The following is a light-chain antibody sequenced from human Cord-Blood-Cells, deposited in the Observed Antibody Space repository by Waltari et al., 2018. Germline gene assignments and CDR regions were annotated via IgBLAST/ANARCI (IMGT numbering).Light chain of an antibody. J-gene: IGLJ2*01. V-gene: IGLV2-11*01. CDR3: CSYAGSYTLV. CDR2: DVS. Sequence: QSALTQPRSVSGSPGQSVPISCTGTSSDFGGYNYFSWYQQPPGKAPKLMIYDVSKRPSGVPDRFSGSKSGNTASLTISGLQAEDEADYYCCSYAGSYTLVFGGGTKLTVL. CDR1: SSDFGGYNY.